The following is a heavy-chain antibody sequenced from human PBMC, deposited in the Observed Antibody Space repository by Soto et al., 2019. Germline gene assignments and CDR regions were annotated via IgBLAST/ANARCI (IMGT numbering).Heavy chain of an antibody. CDR3: AWTSAAGKYYYGMDV. Sequence: PGESRRISCKGSGGSFTSYWIGWVRQMPGKGLEWMGIIYPGDSDTRYSPSFQGQVTISADKSISTAYLQWSSLKASDTAMYYWAWTSAAGKYYYGMDVCGQGTTVTVSS. V-gene: IGHV5-51*01. D-gene: IGHD6-13*01. CDR2: IYPGDSDT. J-gene: IGHJ6*02. CDR1: GGSFTSYW.